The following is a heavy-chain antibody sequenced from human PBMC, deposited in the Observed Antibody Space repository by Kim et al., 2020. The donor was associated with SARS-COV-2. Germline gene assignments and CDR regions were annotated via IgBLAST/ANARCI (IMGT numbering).Heavy chain of an antibody. J-gene: IGHJ4*02. Sequence: ACAVKGRFTISRDNSKNPLYLRMNSLRAEDTAVYYCAKSLWVSYREYLDYWGQGTLVTVSS. D-gene: IGHD3-16*02. V-gene: IGHV3-30*02. CDR3: AKSLWVSYREYLDY.